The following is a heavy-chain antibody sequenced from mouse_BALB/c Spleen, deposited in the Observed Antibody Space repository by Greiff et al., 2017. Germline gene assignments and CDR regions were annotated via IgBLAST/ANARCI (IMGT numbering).Heavy chain of an antibody. CDR1: GFTFSSFG. J-gene: IGHJ2*01. CDR2: ISSGSSTI. D-gene: IGHD2-1*01. CDR3: ARRYYGNYENYFDY. V-gene: IGHV5-17*02. Sequence: EVKLMESGGGLVQPGGSRKLSCAASGFTFSSFGMHWVRQAPEKGLEWVAYISSGSSTIYYADTVKGRFTISRDNPKNTLFLQMTSLRSEDTAMYYCARRYYGNYENYFDYWGQGTTLTVSS.